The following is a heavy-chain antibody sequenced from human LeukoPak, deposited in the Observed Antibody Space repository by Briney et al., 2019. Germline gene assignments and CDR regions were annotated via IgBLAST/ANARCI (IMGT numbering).Heavy chain of an antibody. D-gene: IGHD3-22*01. V-gene: IGHV3-9*01. CDR2: ISWNSGSI. J-gene: IGHJ4*02. Sequence: GGSLRLSCVASGFTFDDYAMHWVRQAPGKGLEWVSGISWNSGSIGYADSVKGRFTISRDNAKNSLYLQMNSLRAEDTALYYCANSRLYDSSGYFGYWGQGTLVTVSS. CDR1: GFTFDDYA. CDR3: ANSRLYDSSGYFGY.